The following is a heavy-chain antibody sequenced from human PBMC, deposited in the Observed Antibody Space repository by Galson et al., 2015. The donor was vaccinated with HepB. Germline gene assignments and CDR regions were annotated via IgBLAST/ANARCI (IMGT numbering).Heavy chain of an antibody. V-gene: IGHV3-30-3*01. Sequence: SLRLSCAASGFIFSSYAMHWVRQAPGKGLEWVAVISYDGTNRYYADSVKGQFIISRDNSKNTLYLEITSLRAEDTAIYYCARDPVSYGLLNWFDPWGQGTLVTVSS. CDR2: ISYDGTNR. CDR1: GFIFSSYA. CDR3: ARDPVSYGLLNWFDP. D-gene: IGHD2-21*02. J-gene: IGHJ5*02.